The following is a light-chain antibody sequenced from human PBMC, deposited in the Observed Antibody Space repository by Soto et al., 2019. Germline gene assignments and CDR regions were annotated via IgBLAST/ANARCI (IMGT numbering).Light chain of an antibody. CDR2: GAS. Sequence: IVLTQSPATLSLSPGERATLSCRASQSVSSSFLSWYQQKPGQAPRLLIYGASIRATGIPARFSGSGSGTAFTLTISSLQPEDFAVYYCQQDYNFPWTFGQGTKVEIK. V-gene: IGKV3D-7*01. CDR1: QSVSSSF. J-gene: IGKJ1*01. CDR3: QQDYNFPWT.